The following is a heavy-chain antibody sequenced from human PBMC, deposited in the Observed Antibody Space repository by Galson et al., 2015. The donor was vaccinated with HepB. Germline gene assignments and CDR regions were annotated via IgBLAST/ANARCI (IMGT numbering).Heavy chain of an antibody. V-gene: IGHV3-30*18. D-gene: IGHD5-18*01. CDR1: GFTFSSYG. CDR2: ISYDDSNK. Sequence: SLRLSCAASGFTFSSYGMHWVRQAPGKGLEWVAVISYDDSNKYYADSVKGRFTISRDNSKNTLYLQMNSLRAEDTAVYYCAKDRYSYSDYYFDYWGQGTLVTVSS. CDR3: AKDRYSYSDYYFDY. J-gene: IGHJ4*02.